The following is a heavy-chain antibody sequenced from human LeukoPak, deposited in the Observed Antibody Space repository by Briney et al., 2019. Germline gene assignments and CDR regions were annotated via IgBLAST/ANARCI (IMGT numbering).Heavy chain of an antibody. Sequence: ASVTVSYKTSGYFFSHYGISWVRQAPGQGPEWLGWISGFNDNTNYAQRVQGRVTMTTDTGTSTAYMELRSLRSDDTAVYYCARDQCSSTSCYVGVGIFDYWGQGTLVTVSS. CDR2: ISGFNDNT. CDR1: GYFFSHYG. V-gene: IGHV1-18*01. CDR3: ARDQCSSTSCYVGVGIFDY. D-gene: IGHD2-2*01. J-gene: IGHJ4*02.